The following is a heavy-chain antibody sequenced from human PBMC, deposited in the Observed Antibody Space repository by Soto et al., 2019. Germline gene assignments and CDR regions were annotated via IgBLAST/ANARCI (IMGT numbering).Heavy chain of an antibody. J-gene: IGHJ4*02. CDR2: VSTYNGNT. Sequence: QVHLVQSGAEVNRPGASVRVSCKASGYKFSDYGISWVRQAPGQGLKWMGWVSTYNGNTYSAQNCQGRVTVTRDTSTNTAYMELRSLPSDDTSVYYCAKDNRATTGWNNYFDYWGQGTLVTVSS. D-gene: IGHD1-1*01. CDR3: AKDNRATTGWNNYFDY. V-gene: IGHV1-18*01. CDR1: GYKFSDYG.